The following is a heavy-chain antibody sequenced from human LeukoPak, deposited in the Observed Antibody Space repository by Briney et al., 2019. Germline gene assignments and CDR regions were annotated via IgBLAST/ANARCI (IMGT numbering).Heavy chain of an antibody. CDR2: ISYDGSNK. CDR3: ARDAHP. V-gene: IGHV3-30-3*01. J-gene: IGHJ5*02. Sequence: GGSLRLSCAASGFTFSSYAMHWVRQAPGKGLEWVAVISYDGSNKYYADSVKGRFTISRDNSKNTLYLQMNSLRAEDTAVYYCARDAHPWGQGTLVTVSS. CDR1: GFTFSSYA.